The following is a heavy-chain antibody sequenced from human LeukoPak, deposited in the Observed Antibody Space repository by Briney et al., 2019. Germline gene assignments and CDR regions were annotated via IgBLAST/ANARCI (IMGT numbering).Heavy chain of an antibody. CDR2: ISWNSGSI. CDR3: ARARGGYDSSGYYQYYFDY. Sequence: GGSLRLSCAASGFTFDDYAMHWVRQAPGKGLEWVSGISWNSGSIGYADSVKGRFTISRDNAKNSLYLQMNSLRAEDTAVYYCARARGGYDSSGYYQYYFDYWGQGTLVTVSS. V-gene: IGHV3-9*01. J-gene: IGHJ4*02. CDR1: GFTFDDYA. D-gene: IGHD3-22*01.